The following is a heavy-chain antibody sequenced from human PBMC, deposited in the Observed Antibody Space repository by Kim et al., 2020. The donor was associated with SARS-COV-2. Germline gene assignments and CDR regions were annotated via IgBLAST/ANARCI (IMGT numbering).Heavy chain of an antibody. J-gene: IGHJ4*02. D-gene: IGHD3-10*01. Sequence: SVKGRFTISRDNSKNTLYLQMNSLRAEDTAVYYCAKDPQIPMVRGVYFDYWGQGTLVTVSS. CDR3: AKDPQIPMVRGVYFDY. V-gene: IGHV3-23*01.